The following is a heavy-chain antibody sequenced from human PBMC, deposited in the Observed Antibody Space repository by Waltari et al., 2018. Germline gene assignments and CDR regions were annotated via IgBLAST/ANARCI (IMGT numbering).Heavy chain of an antibody. CDR2: ISYDGSNK. CDR3: ASSERRDVLLWGDYYGMDV. CDR1: GFTFSSYA. D-gene: IGHD3-10*01. J-gene: IGHJ6*02. V-gene: IGHV3-30-3*01. Sequence: QVQLVESGGGVVQPGRSLRLSCAASGFTFSSYAMHWVRQAPGKGLEWVAVISYDGSNKYYADSVKGRFTISRDNSKNTLYLQMNSLRAEDTAVYYCASSERRDVLLWGDYYGMDVWGQGP.